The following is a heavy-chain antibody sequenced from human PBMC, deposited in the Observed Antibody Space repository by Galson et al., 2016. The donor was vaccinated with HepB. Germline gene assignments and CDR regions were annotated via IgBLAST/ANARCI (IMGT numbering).Heavy chain of an antibody. D-gene: IGHD1-1*01. CDR2: ISGYNGNT. Sequence: SCKASGYTFTSYGISWVRQAPGQGLEWMGWISGYNGNTHYAQKLQGRVTMTTDTSTSTAYMELRSLRSDDTAVYYCARVEDRDTENWFEPCGQGTLVTVTS. J-gene: IGHJ5*02. CDR3: ARVEDRDTENWFEP. V-gene: IGHV1-18*01. CDR1: GYTFTSYG.